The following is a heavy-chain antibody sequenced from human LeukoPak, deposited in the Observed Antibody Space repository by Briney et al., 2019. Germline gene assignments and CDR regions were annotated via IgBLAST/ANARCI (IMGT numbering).Heavy chain of an antibody. CDR2: IYPGDSDT. V-gene: IGHV5-51*01. CDR1: GYTFSSYW. D-gene: IGHD3-9*01. J-gene: IGHJ4*02. Sequence: GESLKISCQGFGYTFSSYWIAWVRQMPGKGLEWMGIIYPGDSDTVYSPSFQGQVTISADKSISTAYLQWSSLKASDTAMYYCARHSDILIGDFLRTFTYWGQGTLVTVSS. CDR3: ARHSDILIGDFLRTFTY.